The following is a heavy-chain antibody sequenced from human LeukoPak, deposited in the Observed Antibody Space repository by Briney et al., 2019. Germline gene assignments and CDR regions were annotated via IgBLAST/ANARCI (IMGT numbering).Heavy chain of an antibody. V-gene: IGHV1-2*02. CDR3: ASGGDPGY. J-gene: IGHJ4*02. D-gene: IGHD2-21*02. CDR2: INPKSGDT. CDR1: GYTFTGYY. Sequence: ASVKVSCKASGYTFTGYYMHWVRQAPGQGLEWMGWINPKSGDTNYLQNFQGRVTLTRDTSISTAYMELSRLTSDDTAVYYCASGGDPGYWGQGTLVTVSS.